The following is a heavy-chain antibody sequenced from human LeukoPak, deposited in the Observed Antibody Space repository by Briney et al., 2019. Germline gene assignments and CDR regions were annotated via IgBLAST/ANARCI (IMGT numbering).Heavy chain of an antibody. CDR1: GGSISXYY. Sequence: SEXXSLTCTVSGGSISXYYWSWXRXPPGKGLEWIGYIYYSGSTNYNPSLKSRVTISVDTSKSQFSLKLSSVTAADTAVYYCARLGGIEEAFDIWGQGTMVTVSS. V-gene: IGHV4-59*08. CDR2: IYYSGST. D-gene: IGHD1-26*01. J-gene: IGHJ3*02. CDR3: ARLGGIEEAFDI.